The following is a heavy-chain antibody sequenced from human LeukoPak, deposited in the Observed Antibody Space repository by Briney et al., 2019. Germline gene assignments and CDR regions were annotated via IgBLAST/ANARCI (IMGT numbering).Heavy chain of an antibody. D-gene: IGHD3-9*01. V-gene: IGHV3-30*04. Sequence: PGGSLRLSCAASGFTFSSYAMHWVRQAPGKGLEWVAVISYDGSNKYYADSVKGRFTISRDNSKNTLYLQMNSLRADDTAVYYCARDHRPSAWLIGLQTDYWGQGTLVTVSS. CDR1: GFTFSSYA. CDR2: ISYDGSNK. CDR3: ARDHRPSAWLIGLQTDY. J-gene: IGHJ4*02.